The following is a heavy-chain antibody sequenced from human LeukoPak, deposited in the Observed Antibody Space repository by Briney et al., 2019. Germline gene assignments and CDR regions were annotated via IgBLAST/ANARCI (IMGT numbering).Heavy chain of an antibody. D-gene: IGHD3-3*01. CDR2: IYYSGST. V-gene: IGHV4-59*08. Sequence: SETLSLTCTVSGGSISSYYWSWIRQPPGKGLEWIGYIYYSGSTNYNPSLKSRVTISVDTSKNQFSLKLSSVTAADTAVYYCARHRRDVLRFLEWLPWGQGTMVTVSS. J-gene: IGHJ3*01. CDR3: ARHRRDVLRFLEWLP. CDR1: GGSISSYY.